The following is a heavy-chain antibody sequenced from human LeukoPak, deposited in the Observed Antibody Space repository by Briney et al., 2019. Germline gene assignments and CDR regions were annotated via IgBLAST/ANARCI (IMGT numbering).Heavy chain of an antibody. CDR2: ISNSGTWI. D-gene: IGHD3-10*02. CDR1: GFIFSDYY. V-gene: IGHV3-11*04. J-gene: IGHJ6*03. Sequence: GGSLRLSCTASGFIFSDYYMGWIRQAPGRGLEWISYISNSGTWIRYPDSVKGRIIVSRDNAKKSLHLQMNSLRAEDTAVYYCAELGITMIGGVWGKGTTVTISS. CDR3: AELGITMIGGV.